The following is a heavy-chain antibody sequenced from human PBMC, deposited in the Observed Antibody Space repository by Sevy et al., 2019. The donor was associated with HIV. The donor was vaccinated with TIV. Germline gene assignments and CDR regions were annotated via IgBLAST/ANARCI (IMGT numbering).Heavy chain of an antibody. J-gene: IGHJ4*02. D-gene: IGHD3-10*01. CDR3: ARDHSLLWFGELLSEGGYFDY. CDR1: GFTFSSYS. Sequence: GGSLRLSCAASGFTFSSYSMNWVRQAPGEGLESVSYISSSSSTIYYADSVKGRFTISRDNAKNSLYLQMNSLRDEDTAVYYCARDHSLLWFGELLSEGGYFDYWGQGTLVTVSS. V-gene: IGHV3-48*02. CDR2: ISSSSSTI.